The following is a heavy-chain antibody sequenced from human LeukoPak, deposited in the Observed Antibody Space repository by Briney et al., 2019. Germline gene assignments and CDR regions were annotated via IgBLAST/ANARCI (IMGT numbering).Heavy chain of an antibody. J-gene: IGHJ5*02. CDR1: GFTFSSYA. D-gene: IGHD6-19*01. Sequence: PGGSLRLSCAASGFTFSSYAMHWVRQAPGKGLEWVAVISYDGSNKYYADSVKGRFTISRDNSKNTLYLQMNSLRAEDTAVYYCARDFTRQWLAGNRIHLGWFDPWGQGTLVTVSS. CDR2: ISYDGSNK. V-gene: IGHV3-30*04. CDR3: ARDFTRQWLAGNRIHLGWFDP.